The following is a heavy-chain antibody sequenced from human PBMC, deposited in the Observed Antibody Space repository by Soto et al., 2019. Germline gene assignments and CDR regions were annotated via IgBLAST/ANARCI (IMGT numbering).Heavy chain of an antibody. V-gene: IGHV1-3*01. CDR3: ARDTGDGTFDF. CDR1: GYTFSSCA. CDR2: INAGYGNT. D-gene: IGHD7-27*01. J-gene: IGHJ4*02. Sequence: ASVKVSCKASGYTFSSCAMHWVRQAPGQRLEWMGWINAGYGNTKSSQKFQDRVTISRDTSAGTAYMELTSLRSEDTAVYYCARDTGDGTFDFWGQGTLVTVSS.